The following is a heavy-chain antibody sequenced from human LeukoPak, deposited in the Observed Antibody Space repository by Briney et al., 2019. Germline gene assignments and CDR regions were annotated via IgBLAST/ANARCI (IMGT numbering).Heavy chain of an antibody. Sequence: SETLSLTCTVSGGSISSYYWGWIRQPPGKGLEWIGSIYYSGSTYYNPSLKSRVTISVDTSKNQFSLKLSSVTAADTAVYYCARDLMGTIDYWGQGTLVTVSS. CDR3: ARDLMGTIDY. D-gene: IGHD5-24*01. V-gene: IGHV4-39*07. J-gene: IGHJ4*02. CDR1: GGSISSYY. CDR2: IYYSGST.